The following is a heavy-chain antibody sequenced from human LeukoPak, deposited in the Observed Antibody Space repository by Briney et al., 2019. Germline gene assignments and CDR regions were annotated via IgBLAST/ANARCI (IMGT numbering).Heavy chain of an antibody. J-gene: IGHJ4*02. D-gene: IGHD6-19*01. CDR1: GFTFSIYV. CDR2: ISYDGSNK. V-gene: IGHV3-30*18. Sequence: PGRSLRLSCAASGFTFSIYVMHWVRQAPGKGLEWVAVISYDGSNKYYADSVKGRFTISRDNSKNTLYLQMNSLRAEDTAVYYCAKVAVAGIDSDYWSQGTLVTVSS. CDR3: AKVAVAGIDSDY.